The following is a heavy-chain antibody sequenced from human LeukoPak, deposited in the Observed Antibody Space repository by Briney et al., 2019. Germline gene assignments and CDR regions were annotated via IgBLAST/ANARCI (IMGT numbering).Heavy chain of an antibody. CDR1: GFTFSSFA. Sequence: GGSLRLSCAASGFTFSSFAMSWVRQAPGKGLEWVSVISGSGGSTYYADSVKGRFTISRDNSKNTLYLQMNSLRAEDMAVYYCAKDRSGSYSRYYYYGMDVWGQGTTVTVSS. V-gene: IGHV3-23*01. D-gene: IGHD1-26*01. CDR3: AKDRSGSYSRYYYYGMDV. CDR2: ISGSGGST. J-gene: IGHJ6*02.